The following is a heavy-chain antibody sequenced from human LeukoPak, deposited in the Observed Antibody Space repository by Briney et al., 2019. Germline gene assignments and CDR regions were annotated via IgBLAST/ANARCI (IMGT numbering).Heavy chain of an antibody. CDR3: AKRADYYDSSRALYDAFDL. CDR2: IRYDGSDK. D-gene: IGHD3-16*01. CDR1: GFTFRSYG. Sequence: GGSLRLSCAASGFTFRSYGMHWVRQAPGKGLEWVTFIRYDGSDKYYADSVKGRYTISRDNSKNTLFLQMNSLRVEDTAVYYCAKRADYYDSSRALYDAFDLWGQGTMVTVSS. J-gene: IGHJ3*01. V-gene: IGHV3-30*02.